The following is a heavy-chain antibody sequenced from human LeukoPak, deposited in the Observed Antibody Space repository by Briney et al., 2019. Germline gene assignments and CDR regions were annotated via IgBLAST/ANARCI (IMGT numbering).Heavy chain of an antibody. CDR3: ARGDFWSGSHRTFDY. V-gene: IGHV4-34*01. D-gene: IGHD3-3*01. Sequence: SETLSLTCAVYGGSFSGYYWSWIRQPPGKGLEWIGEINHSGSTNYNPSLKSRVTISVDTSKNQFSLKLSSVTAADTAVYYCARGDFWSGSHRTFDYWGQETLVTVSS. CDR2: INHSGST. J-gene: IGHJ4*02. CDR1: GGSFSGYY.